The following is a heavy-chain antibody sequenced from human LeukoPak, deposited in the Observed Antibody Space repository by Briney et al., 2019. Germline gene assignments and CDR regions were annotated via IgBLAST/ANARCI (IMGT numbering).Heavy chain of an antibody. V-gene: IGHV4-4*02. J-gene: IGHJ4*02. CDR2: IYHSGST. D-gene: IGHD3-10*01. Sequence: PSETLSLTCAVSGGSISSSNWWSWVRQPPGKGLEWIGEIYHSGSTNYNPSLKSRVTISVDKSKNQFSLKLSSVTAADTAVYYCARGRDRMVQGVTALFDYWGQGTLVTVSS. CDR1: GGSISSSNW. CDR3: ARGRDRMVQGVTALFDY.